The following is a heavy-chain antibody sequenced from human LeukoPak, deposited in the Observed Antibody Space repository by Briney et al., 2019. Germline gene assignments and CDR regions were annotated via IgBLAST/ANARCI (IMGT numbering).Heavy chain of an antibody. CDR3: ARVGTTHY. V-gene: IGHV1-2*02. Sequence: GASVKVSCKASGYTFTEYYLHWVRQAPGQGLEWMGWINPKSGGTSYAQKFRGRVTMTRDTSISTAYMELSGLSFDDTAMYYCARVGTTHYWGQGTLVTVSS. CDR1: GYTFTEYY. CDR2: INPKSGGT. J-gene: IGHJ4*02. D-gene: IGHD1/OR15-1a*01.